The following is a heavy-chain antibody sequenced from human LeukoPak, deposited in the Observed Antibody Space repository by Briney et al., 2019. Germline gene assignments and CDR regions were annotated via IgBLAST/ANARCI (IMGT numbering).Heavy chain of an antibody. CDR3: ARDYNYLIDY. CDR1: GYTFSSYG. J-gene: IGHJ4*02. D-gene: IGHD5-24*01. V-gene: IGHV1-18*01. CDR2: INGFNGDT. Sequence: ASVKVSCKASGYTFSSYGISWVRQAPGQGLEWVGWINGFNGDTKYAQQLQGRVSMTTDTSTSTTYMELTSLRSDDTAVYYCARDYNYLIDYWGQGTLATVSS.